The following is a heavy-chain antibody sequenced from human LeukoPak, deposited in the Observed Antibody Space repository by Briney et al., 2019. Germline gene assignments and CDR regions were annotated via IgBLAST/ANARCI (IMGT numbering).Heavy chain of an antibody. D-gene: IGHD6-19*01. Sequence: PSETLSLTCTVSGGSISSYYWSWIRQPPGKGLEWIGYIYYSGSTNYNPSLKSRVTISVDTSKNQFSLELSSVTAADTAVYYCARHRSSGWYEYYFDYWGQGTLVTVSS. CDR3: ARHRSSGWYEYYFDY. J-gene: IGHJ4*02. CDR1: GGSISSYY. CDR2: IYYSGST. V-gene: IGHV4-59*08.